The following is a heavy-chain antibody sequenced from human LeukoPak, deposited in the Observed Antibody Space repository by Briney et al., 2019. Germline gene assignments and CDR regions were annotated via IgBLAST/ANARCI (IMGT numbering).Heavy chain of an antibody. Sequence: PSETLSLTCTVSGGSISSGGYYWTWIRQHPGKGLEWIGYIHYSGSTYYNPSLKSRLTISIDTSKNQFSLKLSSVTAADTAVYYCARSTDMVRGVIGYWGQGTLVTVSS. J-gene: IGHJ4*02. CDR1: GGSISSGGYY. D-gene: IGHD3-10*01. CDR2: IHYSGST. V-gene: IGHV4-31*03. CDR3: ARSTDMVRGVIGY.